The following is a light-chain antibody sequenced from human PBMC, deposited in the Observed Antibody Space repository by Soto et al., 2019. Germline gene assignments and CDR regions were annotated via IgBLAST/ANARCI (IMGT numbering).Light chain of an antibody. CDR1: QTVTGNY. CDR3: HQNGASPLPVSPPRP. V-gene: IGKV3-20*01. CDR2: GAS. Sequence: ENVLTQSPGTLSLSPGERATLSCRASQTVTGNYLAWYQQKPGQAHRLLVYGASSRATGIPDRFRGRGSGTDSTRSSNRPEPEDSAVYDGHQNGASPLPVSPPRPFGGGTKVEIK. J-gene: IGKJ4*01.